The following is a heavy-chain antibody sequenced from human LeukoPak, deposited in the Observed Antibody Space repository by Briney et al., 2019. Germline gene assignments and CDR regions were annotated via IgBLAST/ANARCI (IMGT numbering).Heavy chain of an antibody. CDR3: ARGNDDILTGFYSDY. CDR2: INPNSGGT. J-gene: IGHJ4*02. V-gene: IGHV1-2*02. CDR1: GHTFTGYY. D-gene: IGHD3-9*01. Sequence: ASVKVSCKASGHTFTGYYMHWVRQAPGQGLEWMGWINPNSGGTNYAQKFQGRVTMTRDTSISTAYMELSRLRSDDTAVYYCARGNDDILTGFYSDYWGQGTLVTVSS.